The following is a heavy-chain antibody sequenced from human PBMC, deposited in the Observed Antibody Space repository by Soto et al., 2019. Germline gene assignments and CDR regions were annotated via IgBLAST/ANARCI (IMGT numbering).Heavy chain of an antibody. CDR1: GGSISSSSYY. Sequence: SETLSLTCTVSGGSISSSSYYWGWIRQPPGKGLEWIGSIYYSGSTYYNPSLKSRVTISVDTSKNQFSLKLSSVTAADTALYYCARHSVYYGSGSLLDVWGQGTTVTV. J-gene: IGHJ6*02. D-gene: IGHD3-10*01. V-gene: IGHV4-39*01. CDR3: ARHSVYYGSGSLLDV. CDR2: IYYSGST.